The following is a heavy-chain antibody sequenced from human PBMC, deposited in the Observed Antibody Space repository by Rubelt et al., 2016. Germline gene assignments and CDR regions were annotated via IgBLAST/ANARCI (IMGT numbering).Heavy chain of an antibody. V-gene: IGHV4-34*01. D-gene: IGHD6-13*01. CDR1: GGSFSGYY. CDR3: ARHLGRYSSTWGFDY. CDR2: INHSGST. Sequence: QVQLQQWGAGLLKPSETLSLTCAVYGGSFSGYYWSWIRQPPGKGLEWIGEINHSGSTNYNPSHKSRVTISVDTSKNQFSLKLGSGTAAETAMDYCARHLGRYSSTWGFDYWGQGTLVTVSS. J-gene: IGHJ4*02.